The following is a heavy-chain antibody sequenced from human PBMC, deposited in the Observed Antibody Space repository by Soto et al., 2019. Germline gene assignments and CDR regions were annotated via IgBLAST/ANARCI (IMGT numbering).Heavy chain of an antibody. J-gene: IGHJ4*02. CDR1: GGSISSSSYY. V-gene: IGHV4-39*01. D-gene: IGHD3-10*01. Sequence: QLQLQESGPGLVKPSETLSLTCTVSGGSISSSSYYWGWIRQPPGKGLEWIGSIYYSGSTYYNPSLKSRVTISVDTSKNQFSLTLSSVTAADTAVYYCARTAPLRRWFGEFSNEYYFDYWGQGTLVTVSS. CDR3: ARTAPLRRWFGEFSNEYYFDY. CDR2: IYYSGST.